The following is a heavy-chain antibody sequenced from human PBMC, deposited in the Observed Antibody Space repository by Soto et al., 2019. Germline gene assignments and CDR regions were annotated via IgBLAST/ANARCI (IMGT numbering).Heavy chain of an antibody. J-gene: IGHJ4*02. V-gene: IGHV3-48*03. CDR3: ARGVLYYNVRSGLDY. CDR1: GFTFSSYE. Sequence: RLSCAASGFTFSSYEMNWVRQAPGKGLEWISYISSSGSTTYYADSVKGRITISRDNAKNSLYLQMNSLRAEDTAVYYCARGVLYYNVRSGLDYWGQGTLVTVSS. CDR2: ISSSGSTT. D-gene: IGHD3-22*01.